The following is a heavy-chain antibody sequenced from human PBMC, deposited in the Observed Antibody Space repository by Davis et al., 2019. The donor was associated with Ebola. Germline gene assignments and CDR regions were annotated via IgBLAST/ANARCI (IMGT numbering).Heavy chain of an antibody. CDR3: ARVWNYVCFDY. Sequence: MPSETLSLTCAVYGGSFSGYYWNWIRQHPGKGLEWIGYIHYSGRTYYNPSLKSRVTISVDTSKNQFSLKLSSVTAADTAVYYCARVWNYVCFDYWGQGTLVTVSS. J-gene: IGHJ4*02. V-gene: IGHV4-34*01. CDR2: IHYSGRT. D-gene: IGHD1-7*01. CDR1: GGSFSGYY.